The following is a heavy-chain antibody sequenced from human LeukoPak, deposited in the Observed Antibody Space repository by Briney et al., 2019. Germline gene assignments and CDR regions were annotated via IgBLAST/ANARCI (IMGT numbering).Heavy chain of an antibody. D-gene: IGHD2-2*01. CDR3: ARLVAVRLGGMDV. CDR2: IKEDGDER. Sequence: GGSLRLSCVSSGFTFSNYWVSWIRKAPGKGLEWVANIKEDGDERYYVDAVEGGFTISGENAQTVLLLQMNSLRAEDTAVYYWARLVAVRLGGMDVWGQGTTVTVSS. CDR1: GFTFSNYW. V-gene: IGHV3-7*05. J-gene: IGHJ6*02.